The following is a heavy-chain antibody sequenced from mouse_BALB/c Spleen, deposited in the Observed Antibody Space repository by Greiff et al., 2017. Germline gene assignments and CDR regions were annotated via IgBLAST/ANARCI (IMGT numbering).Heavy chain of an antibody. Sequence: EVKLQESGGGLVKPGGSLKLSCAASGFTFSDYYMYWVRQTPEKRLEWVATISDGGSYTYYPDSVKGRFTISRDNAKNNLYLQMSSLKSEDTAMYYCARDHISRYAMDYWGQGTSVTVSS. CDR2: ISDGGSYT. J-gene: IGHJ4*01. CDR3: ARDHISRYAMDY. V-gene: IGHV5-4*02. CDR1: GFTFSDYY.